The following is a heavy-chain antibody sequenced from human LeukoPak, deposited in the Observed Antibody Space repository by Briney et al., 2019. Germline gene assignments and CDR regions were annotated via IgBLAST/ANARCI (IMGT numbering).Heavy chain of an antibody. CDR1: GYIFSDYY. V-gene: IGHV1-2*06. CDR2: INPNSGGT. D-gene: IGHD4-11*01. Sequence: GASVKVSCKASGYIFSDYYIHWVRQAPGRGLEWTGRINPNSGGTGYAQNFQGRVTMTRDTSINTAYMDLSRLRSDDTALYYCARVGYGNNPTSFDSWGQGTLVTVSS. J-gene: IGHJ4*02. CDR3: ARVGYGNNPTSFDS.